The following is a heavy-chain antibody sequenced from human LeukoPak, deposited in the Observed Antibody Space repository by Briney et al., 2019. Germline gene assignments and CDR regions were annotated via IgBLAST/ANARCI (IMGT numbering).Heavy chain of an antibody. D-gene: IGHD3-16*02. CDR1: GGSFSDNY. Sequence: PSETLSLTCAIYGGSFSDNYWSWIRQPPRQGMEWSGELNQSGTTNYNPSLKTPVTISVDTSTNQFSLKLSSVTAADTAVYYCARTSKSPYDYVWGSDQLPYLFDYWGQGTLVTVSS. V-gene: IGHV4-34*01. J-gene: IGHJ4*02. CDR3: ARTSKSPYDYVWGSDQLPYLFDY. CDR2: LNQSGTT.